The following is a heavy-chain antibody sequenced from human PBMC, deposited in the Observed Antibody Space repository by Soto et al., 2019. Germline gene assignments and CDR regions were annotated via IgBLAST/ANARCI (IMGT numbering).Heavy chain of an antibody. CDR2: IYTSGST. V-gene: IGHV4-4*07. CDR1: GGSISSYY. CDR3: ARESSGYPYYYGMDV. J-gene: IGHJ6*02. Sequence: SETLSLTCTISGGSISSYYWSWIRQPAGKGLEWIGRIYTSGSTNYNPSLKSRVTMSVNTSKNQFSLKLSSVTAADTAVYYCARESSGYPYYYGMDVWGQGTTVTVSS. D-gene: IGHD3-22*01.